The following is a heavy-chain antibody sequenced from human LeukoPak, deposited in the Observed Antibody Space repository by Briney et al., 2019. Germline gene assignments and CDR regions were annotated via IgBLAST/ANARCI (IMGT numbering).Heavy chain of an antibody. CDR2: IYYSGST. CDR3: ASLTTVTTDY. J-gene: IGHJ4*02. CDR1: GGSISSSSYY. D-gene: IGHD4-17*01. V-gene: IGHV4-39*01. Sequence: SEALSLTCTVSGGSISSSSYYWGWIRQPPGKGLEWIGSIYYSGSTYYNPSLKSRVTISVDTSKNQFSLKLSSVTAADTAVYYCASLTTVTTDYWGQGTLVTVSS.